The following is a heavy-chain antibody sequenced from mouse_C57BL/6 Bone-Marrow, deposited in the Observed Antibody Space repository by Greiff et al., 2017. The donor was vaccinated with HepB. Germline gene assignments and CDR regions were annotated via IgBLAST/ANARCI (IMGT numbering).Heavy chain of an antibody. CDR2: IYPGSGRT. V-gene: IGHV1-55*01. Sequence: QVQLQQPGAELVKPGASVKLSCKASGYTFTSYWITWVKQRPGQGLEWIGDIYPGSGRTNYNEKFKSKATLTVNTSSSTAYMQLSSLTSEDSAVYYCARGLWLRRAWFAYWGQGTLVTVSA. J-gene: IGHJ3*01. D-gene: IGHD2-2*01. CDR3: ARGLWLRRAWFAY. CDR1: GYTFTSYW.